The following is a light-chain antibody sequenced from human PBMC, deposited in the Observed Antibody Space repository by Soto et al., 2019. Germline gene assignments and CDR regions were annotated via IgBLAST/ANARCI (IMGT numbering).Light chain of an antibody. CDR2: GAS. J-gene: IGKJ4*01. V-gene: IGKV3-20*01. CDR1: QSVTSSY. Sequence: EIVLTQSPGTLSLSPGERATLSCRASQSVTSSYVAWYQQHPGQAPRLLIYGASTRATGTPDRFRGSGSGTDFTLTISRLEPEDFAVYYCQQYGSPPLIFGGGTKVEIK. CDR3: QQYGSPPLI.